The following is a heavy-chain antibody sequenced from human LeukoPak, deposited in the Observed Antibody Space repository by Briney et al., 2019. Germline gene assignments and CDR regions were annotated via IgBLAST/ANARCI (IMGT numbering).Heavy chain of an antibody. CDR2: IYVTGST. D-gene: IGHD2-15*01. J-gene: IGHJ4*02. CDR3: ARVLLGSAFDY. V-gene: IGHV4-4*07. Sequence: SETLSLTCTVSGASISSYYWSWIRQPAGKALEWIGRIYVTGSTTYNPSLESRVTMSLDTSKNHFSLKLRSVTAADTAVYYCARVLLGSAFDYWGQGTLVTVSS. CDR1: GASISSYY.